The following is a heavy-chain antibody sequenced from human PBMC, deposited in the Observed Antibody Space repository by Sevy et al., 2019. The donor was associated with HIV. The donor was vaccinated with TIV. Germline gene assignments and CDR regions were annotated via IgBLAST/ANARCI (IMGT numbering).Heavy chain of an antibody. V-gene: IGHV3-49*03. J-gene: IGHJ4*02. D-gene: IGHD2-21*02. CDR3: TRRASRVYGDHLNLY. CDR1: GFTFGDYA. Sequence: GGSLRLSCTASGFTFGDYAMSWFRQAPGRGLEWLGFIRSETYGETTEYAASVKGRFTVSRDDSKSIVYLQMNSLKTEDTAVNYCTRRASRVYGDHLNLYWGQGTLVTVSS. CDR2: IRSETYGETT.